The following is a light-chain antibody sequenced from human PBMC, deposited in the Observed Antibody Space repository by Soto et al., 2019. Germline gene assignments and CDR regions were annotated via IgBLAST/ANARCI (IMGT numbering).Light chain of an antibody. CDR2: LGS. J-gene: IGKJ4*01. CDR3: KKALHNPLS. CDR1: QSLLHSNGYNY. V-gene: IGKV2-28*01. Sequence: EIVMTQSPLSLPVTPGDPASISCRSSQSLLHSNGYNYLDWYLQKPGQSPQLLIYLGSSRASGVPDRFSGSGSGTDFTLKISRVEAEDVGVYYCKKALHNPLSCGGGTKVDIK.